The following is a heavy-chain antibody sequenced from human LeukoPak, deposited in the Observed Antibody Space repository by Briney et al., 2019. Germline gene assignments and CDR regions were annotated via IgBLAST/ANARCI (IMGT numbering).Heavy chain of an antibody. V-gene: IGHV3-53*04. J-gene: IGHJ4*02. Sequence: GGSLRLSCVASGFTVSSTYMSWVRQAPGKGLEWVSVIYYYGSTYYADSVKGRFTISRHSSKNTLYLQMNSLRAEDTAVYYCARLRSNSYSSYFDYWGQGTLVTVSS. CDR3: ARLRSNSYSSYFDY. CDR2: IYYYGST. D-gene: IGHD3-16*02. CDR1: GFTVSSTY.